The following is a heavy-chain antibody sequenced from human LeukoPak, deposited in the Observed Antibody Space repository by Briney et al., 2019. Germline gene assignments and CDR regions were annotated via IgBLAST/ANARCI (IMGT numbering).Heavy chain of an antibody. CDR2: MNPNSGNT. CDR1: GYTFTSYD. J-gene: IGHJ6*03. Sequence: ASVKASCKASGYTFTSYDINWVRQATGQGLEWMGWMNPNSGNTGYAQKFQSRVTMTRNTSISTAYMELSSLRSEDTAVYYCARGKYCSSTSCYYYYMDVWGKGTTVTVSS. D-gene: IGHD2-2*01. V-gene: IGHV1-8*01. CDR3: ARGKYCSSTSCYYYYMDV.